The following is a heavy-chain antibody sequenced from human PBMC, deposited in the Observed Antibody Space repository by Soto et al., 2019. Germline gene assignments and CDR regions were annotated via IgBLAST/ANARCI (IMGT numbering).Heavy chain of an antibody. J-gene: IGHJ4*02. V-gene: IGHV3-7*01. CDR1: GFTFSSYW. CDR2: IKQDGSEK. CDR3: ARDTVLVIAAAGDFDY. D-gene: IGHD6-13*01. Sequence: GGSLRLSCAASGFTFSSYWMSWVRQAPGKGLEWVANIKQDGSEKYYVDSVKGRFTISRDNAKNSLYLQMNSLRAEDTAVYYCARDTVLVIAAAGDFDYWGQGTLVTVSS.